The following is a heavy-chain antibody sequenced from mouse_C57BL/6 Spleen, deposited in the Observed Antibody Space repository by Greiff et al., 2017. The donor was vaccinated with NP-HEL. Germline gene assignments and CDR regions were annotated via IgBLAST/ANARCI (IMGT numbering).Heavy chain of an antibody. CDR1: GYTFTSYW. CDR2: INPSDGGT. Sequence: VQLQQPGAELVKPGASVKVSCKASGYTFTSYWMHWVKPRPGQGLEWIGSINPSDGGTNYNQKFTCKATLTVDKSSSTAYMQLSSLTSEDSAVYYCAIGFTCDCAMDDWGQGTTVTVSS. V-gene: IGHV1-74*01. J-gene: IGHJ4*01. D-gene: IGHD2-12*01. CDR3: AIGFTCDCAMDD.